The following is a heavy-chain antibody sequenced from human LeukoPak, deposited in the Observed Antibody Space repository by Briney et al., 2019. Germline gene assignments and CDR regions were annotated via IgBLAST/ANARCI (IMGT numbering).Heavy chain of an antibody. D-gene: IGHD3-22*01. CDR2: INSDGSST. V-gene: IGHV3-74*01. CDR3: ARALPYYYDSSGYYYFDY. CDR1: GGSISSRTYY. J-gene: IGHJ4*02. Sequence: PSETLSLTCTVSGGSISSRTYYWGWVRQAPGKGLVWVSRINSDGSSTSYADSVKGRFTISRDNAKNTLYLQMNSLRAEDTAVYYCARALPYYYDSSGYYYFDYWGQGTLVTVSS.